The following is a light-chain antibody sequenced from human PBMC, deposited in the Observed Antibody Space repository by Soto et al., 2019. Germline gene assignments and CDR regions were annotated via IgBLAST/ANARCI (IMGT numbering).Light chain of an antibody. Sequence: DIVMTQSPLSLPVTPGEPASICCRSSQSLLHSNGYNYLDWYLQKPGQSPQLLIYLGSNRASGVPDKFSGSGSGTNFTLKISSVEAEDIGVYYCMQGTQWPRTFGQGTKVDI. CDR1: QSLLHSNGYNY. CDR3: MQGTQWPRT. V-gene: IGKV2-28*01. CDR2: LGS. J-gene: IGKJ1*01.